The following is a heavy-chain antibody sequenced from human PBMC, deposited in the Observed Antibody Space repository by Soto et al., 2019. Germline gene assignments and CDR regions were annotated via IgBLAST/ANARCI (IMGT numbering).Heavy chain of an antibody. CDR3: ARVYFRQWLVDY. D-gene: IGHD6-19*01. Sequence: GGPLRLSSGSPGFTFSSYAMHWARQAPGKGREWLVEISCDGCNKYYADPVKGRFTISRDNSKSTLYLQWNTMRAEYTAVYYCARVYFRQWLVDYWGQGTLVTVYS. CDR2: ISCDGCNK. V-gene: IGHV3-30*16. J-gene: IGHJ4*02. CDR1: GFTFSSYA.